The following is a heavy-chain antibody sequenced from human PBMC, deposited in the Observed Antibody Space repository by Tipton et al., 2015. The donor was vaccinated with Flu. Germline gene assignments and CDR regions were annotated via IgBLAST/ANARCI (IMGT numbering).Heavy chain of an antibody. D-gene: IGHD1-20*01. V-gene: IGHV4-61*02. CDR3: AGALVGRGYNWNPGMGFDY. CDR2: IYSSGST. J-gene: IGHJ4*02. Sequence: TLSLTCSVSSGSINSGDYYWSWIRQPAGKGLEWIGRIYSSGSTKYNPSLKSRVTMSVDASKSQFSLRLSSVTAADTAVYYCAGALVGRGYNWNPGMGFDYWGQGTLVTVSS. CDR1: SGSINSGDYY.